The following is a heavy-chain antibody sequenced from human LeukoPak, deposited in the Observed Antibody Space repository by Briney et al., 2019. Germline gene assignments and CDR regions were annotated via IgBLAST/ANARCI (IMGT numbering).Heavy chain of an antibody. Sequence: GGSLRLSCAASGFTFSNYAMSWVRQSPGKGLEWVSTISARGGTTYYADSVRGRFTISRDNAKKSLYLQMNILRAEATAVYYCARDGDTVLTRGYYYYMDVWGKGTTVTVSS. D-gene: IGHD4-23*01. J-gene: IGHJ6*03. CDR1: GFTFSNYA. CDR2: ISARGGTT. CDR3: ARDGDTVLTRGYYYYMDV. V-gene: IGHV3-23*01.